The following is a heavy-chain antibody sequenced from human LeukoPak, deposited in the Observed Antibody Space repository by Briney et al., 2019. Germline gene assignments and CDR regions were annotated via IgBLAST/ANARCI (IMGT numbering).Heavy chain of an antibody. D-gene: IGHD3-3*01. CDR1: GFTFSSYW. J-gene: IGHJ4*02. V-gene: IGHV3-74*01. CDR3: AREHYDFWSGYSKSNDY. Sequence: PGGSLRLSCAASGFTFSSYWMHWVRQAPGKGLVWVSRINSDGSITSYADSVKGRFTISRDNAKNTLYLQMNSLRAEDTAVYYCAREHYDFWSGYSKSNDYWGQGTLVTVSS. CDR2: INSDGSIT.